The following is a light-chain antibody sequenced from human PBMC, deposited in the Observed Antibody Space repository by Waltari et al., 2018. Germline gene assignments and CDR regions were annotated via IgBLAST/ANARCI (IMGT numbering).Light chain of an antibody. CDR3: QSFDNMLSGGVV. V-gene: IGLV1-40*01. J-gene: IGLJ2*01. CDR1: PSNIGAGHA. Sequence: QSVLTQPPSVSGTPGQRVTIYCSGSPSNIGAGHAVHWSQHLPGTAPKLLMYGNNNRPSGVPDRFSGSKSGTSASLAITGLQADDEADYFCQSFDNMLSGGVVFGGGTKLAVL. CDR2: GNN.